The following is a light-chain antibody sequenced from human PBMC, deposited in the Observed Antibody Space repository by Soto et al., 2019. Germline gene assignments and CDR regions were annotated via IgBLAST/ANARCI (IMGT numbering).Light chain of an antibody. Sequence: QSALTQARSVSGSPGQSVTISCTGTSSDVGGYNYVSWYQQHPGRAPKVMIYDVSERPSGVPDRFSGAKSGNTASLTISGLQADDEADYSCCSYAGSPRDVFGTGTKLTVL. J-gene: IGLJ1*01. V-gene: IGLV2-11*01. CDR3: CSYAGSPRDV. CDR1: SSDVGGYNY. CDR2: DVS.